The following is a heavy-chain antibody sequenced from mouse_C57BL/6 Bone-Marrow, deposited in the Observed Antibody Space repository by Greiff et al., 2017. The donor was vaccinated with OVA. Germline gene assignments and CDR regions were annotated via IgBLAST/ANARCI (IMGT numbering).Heavy chain of an antibody. J-gene: IGHJ4*01. CDR2: ISDGGSYT. CDR1: GFTFSSYA. CDR3: ARGPLATVDAMDY. V-gene: IGHV5-4*01. Sequence: VQVVESGGGLVKPGGSLKLSCAASGFTFSSYAMSWVRQTPEKRLEWVATISDGGSYTYYPDNVKGRFTISRDNAKNNLYLQMSHLKSEDTAMYYCARGPLATVDAMDYWGQGTSVTVSS. D-gene: IGHD1-1*01.